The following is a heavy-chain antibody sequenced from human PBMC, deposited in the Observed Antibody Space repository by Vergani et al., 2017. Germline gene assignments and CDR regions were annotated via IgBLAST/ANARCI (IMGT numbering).Heavy chain of an antibody. D-gene: IGHD3-22*01. CDR1: GFTFSNYA. J-gene: IGHJ4*02. CDR2: ISDSGGST. Sequence: EVQLLESGGGLVQPGGSLRLSCAASGFTFSNYAMTWVRQAPGKGLEWVSGISDSGGSTNYADSVKGRFTITRDNSKNTLYLQMNSLGAGDTAVYYCAKVPGGYYYEPGGPRXFDYWGQGTLVTVSS. V-gene: IGHV3-23*01. CDR3: AKVPGGYYYEPGGPRXFDY.